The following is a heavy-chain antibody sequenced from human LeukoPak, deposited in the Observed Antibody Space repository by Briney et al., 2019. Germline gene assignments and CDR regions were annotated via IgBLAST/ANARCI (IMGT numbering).Heavy chain of an antibody. Sequence: SVKVSCKASGCTFSSYAISWVRQAPGQGLEWMGRIIPILGIANYAQKFQGRVTITADKSTSTAYMELSSLRSEDTAVYYCAEGGLQYDPFDYWGQGTLVTVSS. CDR3: AEGGLQYDPFDY. V-gene: IGHV1-69*04. J-gene: IGHJ4*02. CDR1: GCTFSSYA. D-gene: IGHD1-1*01. CDR2: IIPILGIA.